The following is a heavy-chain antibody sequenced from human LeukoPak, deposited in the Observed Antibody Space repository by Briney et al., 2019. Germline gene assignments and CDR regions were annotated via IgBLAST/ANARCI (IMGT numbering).Heavy chain of an antibody. CDR1: GGSISSSSDY. CDR3: ARQDYGGRAHDF. J-gene: IGHJ4*02. CDR2: IYYSGTT. Sequence: KPSETLSLTCTVSGGSISSSSDYWSWIRQPPGKGLEWIGTIYYSGTTSYNPSLKSRVAISIDTSKNQFSLKLNSVTAADTAVYYCARQDYGGRAHDFWGQGTLVTVSS. V-gene: IGHV4-39*01. D-gene: IGHD4-17*01.